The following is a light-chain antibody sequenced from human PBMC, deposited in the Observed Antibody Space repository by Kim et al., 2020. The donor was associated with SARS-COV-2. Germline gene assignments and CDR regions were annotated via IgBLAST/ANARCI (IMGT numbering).Light chain of an antibody. Sequence: VSPGERATLSCRASQSVSSNLAWYQQKPGQAPRLLIYGASTRATGIPARFRGSGSGTEFTLTISSLQSEDFAVYYCQQYNNWPITFGQGTRLEIK. CDR2: GAS. V-gene: IGKV3-15*01. CDR3: QQYNNWPIT. CDR1: QSVSSN. J-gene: IGKJ5*01.